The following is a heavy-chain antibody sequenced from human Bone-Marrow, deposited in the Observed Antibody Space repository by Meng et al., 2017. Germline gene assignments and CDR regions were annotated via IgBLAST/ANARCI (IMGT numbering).Heavy chain of an antibody. CDR3: ASKGTSSSYDY. V-gene: IGHV3-20*04. J-gene: IGHJ4*02. CDR1: GISFDDYG. D-gene: IGHD6-13*01. Sequence: GESLKISCAASGISFDDYGLSWVRQAAGRGLGWGSGINWNGGSTGYADAVKGRFTISRDNAKNSLYLQMNSLRAEDTALYYCASKGTSSSYDYWGQGTLVTVSS. CDR2: INWNGGST.